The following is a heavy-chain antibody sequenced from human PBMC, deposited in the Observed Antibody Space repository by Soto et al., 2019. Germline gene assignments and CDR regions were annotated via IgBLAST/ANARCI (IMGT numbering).Heavy chain of an antibody. D-gene: IGHD2-15*01. V-gene: IGHV1-24*01. CDR1: GYTLTELS. CDR2: FDPEDGET. J-gene: IGHJ6*02. CDR3: ATAFNKDIVVVVAAQTYYYYGMDV. Sequence: ASVKVSCKVSGYTLTELSMHWVRQAPGEGLEWMGGFDPEDGETIYAQKFQGRVTMTEDTSTDTAYMELSSLRSEDTAVYYCATAFNKDIVVVVAAQTYYYYGMDVWGQGTTVTVSS.